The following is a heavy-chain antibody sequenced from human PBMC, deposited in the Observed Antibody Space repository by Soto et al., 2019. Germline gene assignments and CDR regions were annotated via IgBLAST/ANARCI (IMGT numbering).Heavy chain of an antibody. V-gene: IGHV1-18*01. CDR2: ISAYNGNT. CDR1: GYTFTSYG. Sequence: GASVKVSCKASGYTFTSYGISWVRQAPGQGLEWMGWISAYNGNTNYAQKLQGRVTMTTDTSTSTAYMELRSLRSDDTAVYYCARDDFIAVAGMKAFDIWGQGTMVTVSS. D-gene: IGHD6-19*01. CDR3: ARDDFIAVAGMKAFDI. J-gene: IGHJ3*02.